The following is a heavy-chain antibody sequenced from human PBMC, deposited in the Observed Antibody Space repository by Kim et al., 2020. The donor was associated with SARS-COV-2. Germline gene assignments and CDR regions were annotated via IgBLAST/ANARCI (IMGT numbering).Heavy chain of an antibody. CDR3: ARSWVGATGVGYAYDF. CDR2: IPGRDDRT. D-gene: IGHD1-26*01. J-gene: IGHJ3*01. CDR1: GFTFTNHV. V-gene: IGHV3-23*01. Sequence: GGSLRLSCVASGFTFTNHVMSWVRQAPGKGLEWVSGIPGRDDRTFYADSEKGRFTVSRDNSKNTQYLQMNSLRAEDKAIYYCARSWVGATGVGYAYDFWGQGTMVTVSS.